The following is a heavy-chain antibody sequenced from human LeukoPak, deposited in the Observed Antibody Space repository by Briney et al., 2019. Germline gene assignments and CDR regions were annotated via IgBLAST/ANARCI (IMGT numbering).Heavy chain of an antibody. D-gene: IGHD6-13*01. Sequence: SETLSLTCAAYGGSFSGYYWSWIRQPPGKGLEWIGEINHSGSTNYNPSLKSRVTISVDTSKNQFSLKLSSVTAADTAVYYCARVFGMDSSSWYVYYYYYTDVWGKGTTVTVSS. J-gene: IGHJ6*03. CDR2: INHSGST. CDR3: ARVFGMDSSSWYVYYYYYTDV. CDR1: GGSFSGYY. V-gene: IGHV4-34*01.